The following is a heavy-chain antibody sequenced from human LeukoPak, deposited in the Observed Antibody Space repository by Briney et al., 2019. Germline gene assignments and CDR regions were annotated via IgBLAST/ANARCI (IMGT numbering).Heavy chain of an antibody. D-gene: IGHD3-10*01. CDR2: IIPIFGTA. CDR1: GGTFSSYA. J-gene: IGHJ3*02. CDR3: ARNRGDWLDAFDI. V-gene: IGHV1-69*13. Sequence: ASVKVSCKASGGTFSSYAISWVRQAPGQGLEWMGGIIPIFGTANYAQKFQGRVTITADESTSTAYMELSSLRSEDTAVYYCARNRGDWLDAFDIWGQGTMVTVSS.